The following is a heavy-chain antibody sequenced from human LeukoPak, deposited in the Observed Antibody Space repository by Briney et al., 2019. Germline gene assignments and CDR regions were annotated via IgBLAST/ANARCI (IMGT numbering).Heavy chain of an antibody. Sequence: SETLSLTCTVSGGSISSYFWNWIRQSPGQRLQWIGYMSNTGITKYNPSLKSRVTISADTSKNQFSLILNSVTTADMAVYYCAKASVSTAVLVDSWGQGTLVAVSS. D-gene: IGHD5/OR15-5a*01. CDR2: MSNTGIT. J-gene: IGHJ4*02. CDR3: AKASVSTAVLVDS. V-gene: IGHV4-59*01. CDR1: GGSISSYF.